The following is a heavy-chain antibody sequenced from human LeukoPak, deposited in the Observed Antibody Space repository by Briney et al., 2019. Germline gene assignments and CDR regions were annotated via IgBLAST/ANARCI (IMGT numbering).Heavy chain of an antibody. V-gene: IGHV3-30*18. CDR2: ISYDGSNK. Sequence: PGGSLRLSCAASGFTFSSYGMHWVRQAPGKGLEWVAVISYDGSNKYYADSVKGRFTISRDNSKNTLYLQMNSLRAEDTAVYYCAKDEYSGYENGMDVWGQGTTVTVSS. CDR1: GFTFSSYG. D-gene: IGHD5-12*01. J-gene: IGHJ6*02. CDR3: AKDEYSGYENGMDV.